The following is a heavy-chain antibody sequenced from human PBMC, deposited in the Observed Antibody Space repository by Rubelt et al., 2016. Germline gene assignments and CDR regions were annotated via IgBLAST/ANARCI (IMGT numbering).Heavy chain of an antibody. J-gene: IGHJ4*02. D-gene: IGHD3-10*01. CDR2: INAGNGNT. CDR1: GYTFTSYA. Sequence: QVQLVQSGAEVKKPGASVKVSCKASGYTFTSYAMHWVRQAPGQRLEWMGWINAGNGNTKYSQKFQGKVTMTRSTAASTSYRELSSRRSEDTAVYYCARGGLSELLWFGESRIDYWGQGTLVTVSS. CDR3: ARGGLSELLWFGESRIDY. V-gene: IGHV1-3*01.